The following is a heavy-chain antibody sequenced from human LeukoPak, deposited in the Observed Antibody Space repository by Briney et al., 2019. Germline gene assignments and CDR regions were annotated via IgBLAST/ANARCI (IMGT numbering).Heavy chain of an antibody. CDR2: IYSSVST. D-gene: IGHD1-26*01. CDR1: GGSFSGYY. V-gene: IGHV4-39*01. Sequence: LSETLSLTCAVYGGSFSGYYWAWIRQPPGKGLEWIGSIYSSVSTYYNPSLKSRVTISVDTSKNQFSLRLSSVTAADTALYYCAYSGSYGHLGYWGQGIPVTVSS. CDR3: AYSGSYGHLGY. J-gene: IGHJ4*02.